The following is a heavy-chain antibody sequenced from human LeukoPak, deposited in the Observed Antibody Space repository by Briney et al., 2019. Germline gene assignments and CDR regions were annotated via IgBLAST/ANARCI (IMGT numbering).Heavy chain of an antibody. CDR1: GFTFSNYV. J-gene: IGHJ4*02. Sequence: GESLRLSCAASGFTFSNYVMSWVRQAPGKGLEWASDISGGGSSTHYADSVKGRFTISRENSQNTLYLQMNSLRAEDTAVYYCAKDGYGVLDYWGQGTLVTVSS. D-gene: IGHD4-17*01. CDR2: ISGGGSST. V-gene: IGHV3-23*01. CDR3: AKDGYGVLDY.